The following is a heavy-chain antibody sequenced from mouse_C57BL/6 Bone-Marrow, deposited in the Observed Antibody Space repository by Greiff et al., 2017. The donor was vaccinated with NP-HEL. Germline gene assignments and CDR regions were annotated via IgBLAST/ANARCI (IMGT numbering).Heavy chain of an antibody. CDR1: GYAFSSSW. Sequence: VKLMESGPELVKPGASVKISCKASGYAFSSSWMNWVKQRPGKGLEWIGRLYPGDGDTNYTGKFKGKATLTADKSSSTAYMHLNSLTSEDSAVYFCAKEYNGIFSIDYWGQGTTLTVSS. J-gene: IGHJ2*01. D-gene: IGHD2-1*01. V-gene: IGHV1-82*01. CDR3: AKEYNGIFSIDY. CDR2: LYPGDGDT.